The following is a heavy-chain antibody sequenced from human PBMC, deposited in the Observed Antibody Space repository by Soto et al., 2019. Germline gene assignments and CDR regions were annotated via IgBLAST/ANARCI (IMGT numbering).Heavy chain of an antibody. V-gene: IGHV4-30-2*01. Sequence: SETLSLTCAVSGGSISSGGYSWSWIRQPPGKGLEWIGYIYHSGSTYYNPSLKSRVTIPVDRSKNQFSLKLSSVTAADTAVYYCASEPIGDCSGGSCYFDYWGQGTLVTVSS. CDR1: GGSISSGGYS. D-gene: IGHD2-15*01. CDR2: IYHSGST. CDR3: ASEPIGDCSGGSCYFDY. J-gene: IGHJ4*02.